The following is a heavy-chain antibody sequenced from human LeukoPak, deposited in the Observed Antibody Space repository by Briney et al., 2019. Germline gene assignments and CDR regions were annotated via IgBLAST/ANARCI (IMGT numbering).Heavy chain of an antibody. D-gene: IGHD3-10*02. CDR1: GFTFRTSG. CDR3: AELGITMIGGV. CDR2: ISSSGTTI. V-gene: IGHV3-48*01. J-gene: IGHJ6*04. Sequence: GGSLRLSCAASGFTFRTSGMNWVRQAPGKGLEWVSHISSSGTTISYAQSVKGRFTITRDNAQNSLTLHMNTLRADDTAVYYCAELGITMIGGVWGKGTTVTISS.